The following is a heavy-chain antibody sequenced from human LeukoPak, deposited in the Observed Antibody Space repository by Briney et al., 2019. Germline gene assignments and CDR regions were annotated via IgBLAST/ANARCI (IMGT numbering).Heavy chain of an antibody. Sequence: PSETLSLTCTVSGGSISSYYWSWIRQPPGKGLEWIGYIYYSGSTNYNPSLKSRVTISVDTSKNQFSLKLSSVTAADTAVYYCARVNYYGSNDYWGQGTLVTVSS. CDR2: IYYSGST. V-gene: IGHV4-59*01. J-gene: IGHJ4*02. CDR3: ARVNYYGSNDY. CDR1: GGSISSYY. D-gene: IGHD3-10*01.